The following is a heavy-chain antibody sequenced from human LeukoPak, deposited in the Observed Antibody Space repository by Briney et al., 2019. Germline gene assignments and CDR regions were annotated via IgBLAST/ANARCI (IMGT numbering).Heavy chain of an antibody. D-gene: IGHD1-26*01. CDR2: IYSGGST. CDR1: GFTVSNNY. J-gene: IGHJ6*03. V-gene: IGHV3-66*01. CDR3: AKNRGAGSHYYYHMNV. Sequence: GGSLRLSCAASGFTVSNNYMSWVRQAPGKGLEWVSLIYSGGSTSYADSVKGRFTISRDNSKNTLYLQLNSLRVEDTAVYYCAKNRGAGSHYYYHMNVWGKGTRSPSP.